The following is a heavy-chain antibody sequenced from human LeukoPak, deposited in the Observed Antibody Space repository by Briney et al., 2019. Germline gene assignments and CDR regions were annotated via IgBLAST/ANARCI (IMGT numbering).Heavy chain of an antibody. V-gene: IGHV3-33*01. CDR1: GFTFSTYV. Sequence: GGSLRLSCAASGFTFSTYVMHWVRQAPGKGLEWVALIWHDGSNKYYGDSVKDRFTISRDNSKNTLHLQMDSLRAEDTAVYYCARDRGYTYGHPLDYWGQGTLVTVSS. CDR3: ARDRGYTYGHPLDY. D-gene: IGHD5-18*01. CDR2: IWHDGSNK. J-gene: IGHJ4*02.